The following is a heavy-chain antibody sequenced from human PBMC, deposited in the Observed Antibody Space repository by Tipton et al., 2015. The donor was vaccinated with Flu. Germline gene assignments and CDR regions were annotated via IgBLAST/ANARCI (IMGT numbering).Heavy chain of an antibody. CDR3: ARSSSGWTRNDAFDI. CDR2: IYSDDTT. V-gene: IGHV3-53*01. CDR1: GFTFSDYY. D-gene: IGHD6-19*01. Sequence: SLRLSCAASGFTFSDYYMSWVRQAPGKGLEWVSLIYSDDTTYYADSVKGRFTISRDNSKNTLHLQMNSLRAEDTAVYYCARSSSGWTRNDAFDIWGQGSRVTVSS. J-gene: IGHJ3*02.